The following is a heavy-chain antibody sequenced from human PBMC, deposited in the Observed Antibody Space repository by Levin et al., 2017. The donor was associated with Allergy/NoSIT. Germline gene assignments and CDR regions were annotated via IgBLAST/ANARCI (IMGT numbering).Heavy chain of an antibody. Sequence: ASVKVSCKASGYTFTSYGISWVRQAPGQGLEWMGWISAYNGNTNYAQKLQGRVTMTTDTSTSTAYMELRSLRSDDTAVYYCARVSYYDSSGYYGFDYWGQGTLVTVSS. CDR2: ISAYNGNT. V-gene: IGHV1-18*01. J-gene: IGHJ4*02. D-gene: IGHD3-22*01. CDR3: ARVSYYDSSGYYGFDY. CDR1: GYTFTSYG.